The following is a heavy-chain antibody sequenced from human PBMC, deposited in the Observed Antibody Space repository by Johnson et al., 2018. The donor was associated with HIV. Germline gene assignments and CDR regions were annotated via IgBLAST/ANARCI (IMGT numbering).Heavy chain of an antibody. CDR3: ARAGDYDILTGSLLRGAFDI. J-gene: IGHJ3*02. V-gene: IGHV3-13*01. Sequence: VQLVESGGGLVQPGGSLRLSCATSGFIFSSYDMHWVRQATGKGLEWVSGIGSSGDTYYPGSVKGRFTVSRTNAKNSVHLQMNSLRAGDTAVYYCARAGDYDILTGSLLRGAFDIWGQGTMVTVSS. CDR2: IGSSGDT. D-gene: IGHD3-9*01. CDR1: GFIFSSYD.